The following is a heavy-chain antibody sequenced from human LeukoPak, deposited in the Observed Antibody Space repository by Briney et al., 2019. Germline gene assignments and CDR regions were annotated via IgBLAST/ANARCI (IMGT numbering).Heavy chain of an antibody. D-gene: IGHD6-19*01. CDR2: IYHSGST. CDR3: ARVAGPYYYYYYYMDV. Sequence: SGTLSLTCAVSGGSISSSNWWSWVRQPPGKGLEWIGEIYHSGSTNYNPSLKSRVTMSVDTSKNQFSLKLSSVTAADTAVYYCARVAGPYYYYYYYMDVWGKGTTVTVSS. J-gene: IGHJ6*03. V-gene: IGHV4-4*02. CDR1: GGSISSSNW.